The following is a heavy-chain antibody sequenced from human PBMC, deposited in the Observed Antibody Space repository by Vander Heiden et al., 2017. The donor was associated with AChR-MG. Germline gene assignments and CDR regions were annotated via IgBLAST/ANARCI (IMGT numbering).Heavy chain of an antibody. V-gene: IGHV3-9*01. CDR3: AKQAYSSGWYNYYYYMDV. J-gene: IGHJ6*03. D-gene: IGHD6-19*01. CDR1: GFTFDDYA. CDR2: ISWNSGSI. Sequence: EVQLVESGGGLVQPGRSLRLSCAASGFTFDDYAMHWVRQAPGKGLEWVSGISWNSGSIGYADSVKGRFTISRDNAKNSLYLQMNSLRAEDTALYYCAKQAYSSGWYNYYYYMDVWGKGTTVTVSS.